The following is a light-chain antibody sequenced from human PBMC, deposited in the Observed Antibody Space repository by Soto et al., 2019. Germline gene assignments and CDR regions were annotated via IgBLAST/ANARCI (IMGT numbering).Light chain of an antibody. CDR2: GNS. V-gene: IGLV1-40*01. J-gene: IGLJ1*01. Sequence: QSVLTQPPSVSGAPGQRVTISCTGSSSNIGAGYDVHWYQQLPGTAPKLLIYGNSNRPSGVPDRFSGSKSGTSASLAITGLQAEDEADYYCQSYDSSLSAPWFFGTGTKVTVL. CDR1: SSNIGAGYD. CDR3: QSYDSSLSAPWF.